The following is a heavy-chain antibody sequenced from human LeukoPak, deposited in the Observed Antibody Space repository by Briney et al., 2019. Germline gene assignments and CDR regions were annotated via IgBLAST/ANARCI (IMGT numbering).Heavy chain of an antibody. J-gene: IGHJ6*04. CDR3: ARVAREGYCYGMDG. CDR2: IFTIFRTA. CDR1: GGTVNSYA. V-gene: IGHV1-69*13. Sequence: SVSVSCEASGGTVNSYAFSWLRQPHAQGLDWMGGIFTIFRTANYAQKFLGRVTIAADESTSTAYMERRSLRSEDTAFYYGARVAREGYCYGMDGWGKGCTVTVSS. D-gene: IGHD5-12*01.